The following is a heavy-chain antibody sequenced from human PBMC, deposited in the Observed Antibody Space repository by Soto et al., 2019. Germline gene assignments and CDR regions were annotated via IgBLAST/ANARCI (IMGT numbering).Heavy chain of an antibody. Sequence: ASVKVSCKASGYTFTSYGISWVRQARGQGLEWMGWISAYNGNTNYAQKLQGRVTMTTDTSTSTAYMELRSLRSDDTAVYYCAREVIITSLYYFGYWGQGTLVTVSS. CDR3: AREVIITSLYYFGY. J-gene: IGHJ4*02. CDR2: ISAYNGNT. D-gene: IGHD3-9*01. CDR1: GYTFTSYG. V-gene: IGHV1-18*01.